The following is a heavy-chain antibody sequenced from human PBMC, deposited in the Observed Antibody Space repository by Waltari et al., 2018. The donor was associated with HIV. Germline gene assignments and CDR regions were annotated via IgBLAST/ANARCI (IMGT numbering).Heavy chain of an antibody. CDR1: GGPIPTYL. D-gene: IGHD2-15*01. CDR3: ARGIFGGNPGY. CDR2: IHSPGRT. J-gene: IGHJ4*02. Sequence: QLQLRESGPRLVKPLETLALKCSVSGGPIPTYLWTWYRQPPGKGLEWIGYIHSPGRTNYNPSLKSRVTISVDTSKTVFSLQLRSVTAADTAIYYCARGIFGGNPGYWGRGTLITVS. V-gene: IGHV4-59*01.